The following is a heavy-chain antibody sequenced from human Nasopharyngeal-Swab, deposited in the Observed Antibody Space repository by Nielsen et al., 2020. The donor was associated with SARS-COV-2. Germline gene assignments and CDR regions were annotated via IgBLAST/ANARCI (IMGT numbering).Heavy chain of an antibody. V-gene: IGHV1-46*01. D-gene: IGHD3-22*01. Sequence: ASVKVSCKASGYTFTSYYMHWVRQAPGQGLEWMGLINPSGGSTSYAQKFQGRVTMTRDTSTSTVYMELSSLRSEDTAVYYCARGRDYYDSSGYYEGSDYYYGMDVWGQGTTVTVSS. CDR1: GYTFTSYY. J-gene: IGHJ6*02. CDR3: ARGRDYYDSSGYYEGSDYYYGMDV. CDR2: INPSGGST.